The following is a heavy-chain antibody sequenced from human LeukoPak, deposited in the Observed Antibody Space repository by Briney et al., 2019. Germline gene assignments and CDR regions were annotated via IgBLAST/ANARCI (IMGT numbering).Heavy chain of an antibody. CDR1: GFTFSTNA. J-gene: IGHJ4*02. CDR3: ARLCGGDCYSEFDY. V-gene: IGHV3-23*01. Sequence: GGSLRLSCLTSGFTFSTNAMSWVRQAPGKGLEWISGISGSGASTYYADSVTGRFTISRDNSRNTLYLQMNSLRAEDTAVYYCARLCGGDCYSEFDYWGQGTLVTVSS. D-gene: IGHD2-21*02. CDR2: ISGSGAST.